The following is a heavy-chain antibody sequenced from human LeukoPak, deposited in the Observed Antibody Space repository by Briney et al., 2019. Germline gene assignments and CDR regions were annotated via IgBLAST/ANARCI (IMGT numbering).Heavy chain of an antibody. CDR2: MNPVSGDA. D-gene: IGHD3-10*01. Sequence: ASVKVSCEASGYTFTNFDINWARQAPGQGLEWMGWMNPVSGDAGSAQKFQGRVTLTRDTSMSTAYMEVTSLRSDDTAFYYCARAPMGRGALYWGQGTLVTVNS. CDR1: GYTFTNFD. V-gene: IGHV1-8*01. CDR3: ARAPMGRGALY. J-gene: IGHJ4*02.